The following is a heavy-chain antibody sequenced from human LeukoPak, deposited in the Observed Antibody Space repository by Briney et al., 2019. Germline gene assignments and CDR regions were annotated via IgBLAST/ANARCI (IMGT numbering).Heavy chain of an antibody. D-gene: IGHD6-19*01. CDR1: GFTFSSYA. V-gene: IGHV3-30-3*02. CDR3: AKDLGSGSTFDY. CDR2: ISYDGSNK. Sequence: GGSLRLSCAASGFTFSSYAMHWVRQAPGKGLEWVAVISYDGSNKYYADSVKGRFTISRDNSKNTLYLQMNSRRAEDTAVYYCAKDLGSGSTFDYWGQGTLVTVSS. J-gene: IGHJ4*02.